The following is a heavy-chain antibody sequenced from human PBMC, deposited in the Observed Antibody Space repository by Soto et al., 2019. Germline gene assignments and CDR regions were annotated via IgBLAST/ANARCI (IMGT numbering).Heavy chain of an antibody. J-gene: IGHJ3*02. Sequence: QVQLVESGGGVVQPGRSLRLSCAASGFTFSSYAMHWVRQAPGKGLEWVAVISYDGSNKYYADSVKGRFTISRDNSKNTLYLQMNSLRAEDTAVYYCAREGSVAGTGDAFDIWGQGTMVTVSS. V-gene: IGHV3-30-3*01. CDR1: GFTFSSYA. D-gene: IGHD6-19*01. CDR3: AREGSVAGTGDAFDI. CDR2: ISYDGSNK.